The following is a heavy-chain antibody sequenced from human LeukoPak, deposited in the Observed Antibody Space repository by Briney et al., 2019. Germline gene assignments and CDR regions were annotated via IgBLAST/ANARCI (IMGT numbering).Heavy chain of an antibody. D-gene: IGHD3-22*01. CDR2: IIPIFGTA. CDR1: GGTFSSYA. Sequence: GASVKVSCKASGGTFSSYAISWVRQAPGQGLEWMGGIIPIFGTANYAQKFQGRVTITADKSTSTAYMELSSLRSEDTAVYYCARRSDYYDSSSYRYWGQGSQVFVS. V-gene: IGHV1-69*06. CDR3: ARRSDYYDSSSYRY. J-gene: IGHJ4*02.